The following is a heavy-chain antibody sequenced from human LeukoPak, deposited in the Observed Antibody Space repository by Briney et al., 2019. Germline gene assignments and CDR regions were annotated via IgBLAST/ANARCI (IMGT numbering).Heavy chain of an antibody. CDR1: GGSISSGGYY. CDR3: ARGGELVSSFDY. D-gene: IGHD6-6*01. V-gene: IGHV4-31*03. Sequence: SETLSLTCTVSGGSISSGGYYWSWIRQHPGKGLEWIGYIYYSGSTYYNPSLKSRVTISVDTSKNQFSLKLSSVTAADTAVYYCARGGELVSSFDYWGQGTLVTVSS. J-gene: IGHJ4*02. CDR2: IYYSGST.